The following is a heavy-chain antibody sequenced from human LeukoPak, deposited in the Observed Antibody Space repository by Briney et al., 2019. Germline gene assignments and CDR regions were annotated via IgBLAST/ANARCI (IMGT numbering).Heavy chain of an antibody. CDR1: GGTFSSYA. V-gene: IGHV1-69*05. D-gene: IGHD2-2*02. CDR2: IIPIFGTA. J-gene: IGHJ1*01. CDR3: EAAVSCSSTSCYKAAEYFQH. Sequence: SVKVSCKASGGTFSSYAISWVRQAPGQGLEWMGGIIPIFGTANYAQKFQGRVTITTDESTSTAYMELSSLRSEDTAVYYCEAAVSCSSTSCYKAAEYFQHWGQGTLVTVSS.